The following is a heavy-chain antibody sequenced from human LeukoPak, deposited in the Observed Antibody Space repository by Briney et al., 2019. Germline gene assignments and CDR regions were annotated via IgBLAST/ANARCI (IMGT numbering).Heavy chain of an antibody. J-gene: IGHJ5*02. CDR1: GYTFTGYY. D-gene: IGHD1-26*01. CDR3: ARSTSGSYYWFDP. V-gene: IGHV1-2*02. CDR2: INPNSGGT. Sequence: GASVKDSCKASGYTFTGYYMHWVRQAPGEGLEWMGWINPNSGGTNYAQKFQGRVTMTRDTSISTAYMELSRLRSDDTAVYYCARSTSGSYYWFDPWGQGTLVTVSS.